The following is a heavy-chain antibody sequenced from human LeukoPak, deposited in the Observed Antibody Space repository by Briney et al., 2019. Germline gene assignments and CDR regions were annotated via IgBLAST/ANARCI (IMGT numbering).Heavy chain of an antibody. CDR2: IYHSGST. CDR1: GGSISSGGYY. D-gene: IGHD3-3*01. J-gene: IGHJ4*02. Sequence: PSETLSLTCTVSGGSISSGGYYWSWIRQPPGKGLEWIGYIYHSGSTYYNPSLKSRVTISVDRSKNQFSLKLSSVTAADTAVYYCARDRDFWSGYYTDYWGQGTLVTVSS. CDR3: ARDRDFWSGYYTDY. V-gene: IGHV4-30-2*01.